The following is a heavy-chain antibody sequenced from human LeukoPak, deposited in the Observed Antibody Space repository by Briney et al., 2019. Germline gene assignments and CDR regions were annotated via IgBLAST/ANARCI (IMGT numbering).Heavy chain of an antibody. D-gene: IGHD2-2*02. CDR1: GYTFTSYG. CDR2: ISAYNGNT. Sequence: ASVKVSCKASGYTFTSYGISWVRQAPGQGLEWMGWISAYNGNTNYAQRLQGRVTMTRDTSISTAYMELSRLRSDDTAVYYCARWTVPAAIDAFDIWGQGTMVTVSS. J-gene: IGHJ3*02. V-gene: IGHV1-18*01. CDR3: ARWTVPAAIDAFDI.